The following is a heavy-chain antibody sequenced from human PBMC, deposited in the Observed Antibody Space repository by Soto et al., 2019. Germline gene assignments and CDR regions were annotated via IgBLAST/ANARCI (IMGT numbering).Heavy chain of an antibody. CDR1: GGTFSSYA. V-gene: IGHV1-69*06. CDR3: ARSDGRYYYDSSGYYNY. Sequence: SVKVSCKASGGTFSSYAISWVRQAPGQGLEWMGGIIPIFGTANYAQKFQGRVTITADKSTSTAYMELSSLRSEDTAVYYCARSDGRYYYDSSGYYNYWGQGTPVTVSS. CDR2: IIPIFGTA. J-gene: IGHJ4*02. D-gene: IGHD3-22*01.